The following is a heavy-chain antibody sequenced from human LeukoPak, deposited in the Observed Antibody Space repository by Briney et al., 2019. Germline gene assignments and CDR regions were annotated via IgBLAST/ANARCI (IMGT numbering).Heavy chain of an antibody. CDR2: IIPIFGTA. CDR1: GGTFSSYA. J-gene: IGHJ4*02. D-gene: IGHD2-15*01. Sequence: SVKASCKASGGTFSSYAISWVRQAPGQGLDWLGRIIPIFGTANYAQKFQGRVTITTDESTSTAYMELSSLRSEDTAVYYCAICSGGRCFPIDYWGQGTLVTVSS. CDR3: AICSGGRCFPIDY. V-gene: IGHV1-69*05.